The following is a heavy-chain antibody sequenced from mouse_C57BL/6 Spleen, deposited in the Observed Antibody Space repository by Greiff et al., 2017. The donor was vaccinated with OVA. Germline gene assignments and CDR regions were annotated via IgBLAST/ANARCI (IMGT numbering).Heavy chain of an antibody. D-gene: IGHD1-1*01. CDR1: GFSLTSYG. V-gene: IGHV2-2*01. Sequence: VMLVESGPGLVQPSQSLSITCTVSGFSLTSYGVHWVRQSPGKGLEWLGVIWSGGSTDYNAAFISRLSISKDNSKSQVFFKMNSLQADDTAIYYCAREILRANYYAMDYWGQGTSVTVSS. CDR2: IWSGGST. CDR3: AREILRANYYAMDY. J-gene: IGHJ4*01.